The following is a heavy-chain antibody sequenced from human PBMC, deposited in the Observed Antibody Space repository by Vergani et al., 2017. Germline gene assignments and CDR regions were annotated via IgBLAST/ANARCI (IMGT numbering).Heavy chain of an antibody. CDR3: AGQQLVGYYFDY. CDR2: IYHSGST. CDR1: GHSISSGYY. V-gene: IGHV4-38-2*01. J-gene: IGHJ4*02. Sequence: QVQLQESGPGLVKPSETLSLTCAVSGHSISSGYYWGWIRQPPGKGLEWIGSIYHSGSTYYNPSLKSRVTISVDTSKNQFSVKLSSVTAADTAVYYCAGQQLVGYYFDYWGQGTLVTVSS. D-gene: IGHD6-13*01.